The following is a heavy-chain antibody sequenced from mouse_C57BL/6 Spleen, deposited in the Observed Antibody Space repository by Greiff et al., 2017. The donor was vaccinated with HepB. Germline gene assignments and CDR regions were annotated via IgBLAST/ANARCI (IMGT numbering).Heavy chain of an antibody. CDR2: VYPRDGST. CDR3: ARWGDGCFDY. D-gene: IGHD3-3*01. V-gene: IGHV1-78*01. Sequence: QVQLQQSDAELVKPGASVKISCKVSGYTFTDHTIHWMKQRPEQGLEWIGYVYPRDGSTKYNEKFKGKATLTADKSSSTAYMQLSSLTAEDSAVYCSARWGDGCFDYWGQGTTLTGSS. J-gene: IGHJ2*01. CDR1: GYTFTDHT.